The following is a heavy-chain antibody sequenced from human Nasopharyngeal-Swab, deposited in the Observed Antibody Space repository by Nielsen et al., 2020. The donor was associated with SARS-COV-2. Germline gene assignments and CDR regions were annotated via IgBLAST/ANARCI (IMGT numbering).Heavy chain of an antibody. CDR2: ISDSARAT. Sequence: GESLKISCAASAFTFSSYSMNWVRQAPGKGPEWIAYISDSARATFYADSVEGRFTISRDNAKNSLTLHLNSLRAEDTAVYFCARGYTNSAPRVDYYYMDVWGKGTTVTVSS. CDR3: ARGYTNSAPRVDYYYMDV. V-gene: IGHV3-48*04. CDR1: AFTFSSYS. D-gene: IGHD2-8*01. J-gene: IGHJ6*03.